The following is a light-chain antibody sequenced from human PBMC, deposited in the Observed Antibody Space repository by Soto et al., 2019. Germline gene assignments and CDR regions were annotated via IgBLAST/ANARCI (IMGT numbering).Light chain of an antibody. Sequence: EIVMTQSPATLSVSPGERVTFSCRASQSVNSNLAWYQHKPGQAPRLLISGASTGATGIPARFSGSGSGTEFTLTINSLQYEDFEVYSCQQYDRWPVTLGGGTKVDIK. CDR3: QQYDRWPVT. CDR1: QSVNSN. V-gene: IGKV3-15*01. J-gene: IGKJ4*01. CDR2: GAS.